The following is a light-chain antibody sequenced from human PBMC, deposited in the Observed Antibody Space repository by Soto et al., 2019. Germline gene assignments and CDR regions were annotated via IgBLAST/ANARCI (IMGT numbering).Light chain of an antibody. J-gene: IGKJ4*01. CDR1: QTVSNTY. CDR3: QQYGTLPPT. CDR2: GAS. Sequence: EFVLPQSPGTLSLSPGERATLSCRASQTVSNTYLAWYQQKSGQAPKFLIYGASNRATGIPDRFSGSGSGTDFSLTISILEPEDFAVYYCQQYGTLPPTFGGGTKVEI. V-gene: IGKV3-20*01.